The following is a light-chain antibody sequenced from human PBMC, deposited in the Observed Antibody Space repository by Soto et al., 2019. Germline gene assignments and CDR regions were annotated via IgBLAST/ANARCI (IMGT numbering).Light chain of an antibody. CDR2: KAS. Sequence: SASVADRYTNTCRASQSISVWLAWYQQKAGKAPNLLIYKASRLESGVPSRFSGSGSGTEFTLTIRTLQSDYFAPYICQRHNSYSEAFGQGTKVDIK. J-gene: IGKJ1*01. CDR3: QRHNSYSEA. V-gene: IGKV1-5*03. CDR1: QSISVW.